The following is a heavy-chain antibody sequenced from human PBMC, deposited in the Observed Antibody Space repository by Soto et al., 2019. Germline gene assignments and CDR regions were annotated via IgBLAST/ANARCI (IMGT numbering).Heavy chain of an antibody. D-gene: IGHD2-15*01. V-gene: IGHV1-18*01. CDR2: TNTYTGDT. Sequence: QVYLVQSGAEVKKPGASVKLSCKATGYTFSSYGISWVRQAPGQGLEWMGWTNTYTGDTIYAQKFQGRVSMTTDVLTTTSYMELRSLKSDDTAMYFCARFNAHCSGGTCYSDYWGQGTLVTVSS. CDR3: ARFNAHCSGGTCYSDY. J-gene: IGHJ4*02. CDR1: GYTFSSYG.